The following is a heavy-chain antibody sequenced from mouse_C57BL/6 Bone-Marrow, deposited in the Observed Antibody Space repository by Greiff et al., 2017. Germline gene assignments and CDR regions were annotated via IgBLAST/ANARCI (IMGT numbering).Heavy chain of an antibody. Sequence: EVKLVASGPGLVKPSQSLSLTCSVTGYSITSGYYWNWFRQFPGNKLEWMGYISYDGSNNYNPSLKNRISIPRDTSKNQFFLKLNSVTTEDTATYYCARRSYDYDLGAMDYWGQGTSVTVSS. CDR2: ISYDGSN. CDR3: ARRSYDYDLGAMDY. CDR1: GYSITSGYY. D-gene: IGHD2-4*01. V-gene: IGHV3-6*01. J-gene: IGHJ4*01.